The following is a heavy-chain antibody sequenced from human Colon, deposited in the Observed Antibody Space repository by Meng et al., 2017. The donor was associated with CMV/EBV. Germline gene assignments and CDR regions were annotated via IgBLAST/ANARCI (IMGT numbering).Heavy chain of an antibody. CDR2: VNWGGDKK. D-gene: IGHD5-12*01. CDR3: AKDRTVGGYTFGLDV. J-gene: IGHJ6*02. Sequence: SLKISCVASGFSFDDYAMHWVRQVPGKGLEWVSNVNWGGDKKAYADSVKGRFTISRDNAKNSLYLQMDSLRAADTAVYYCAKDRTVGGYTFGLDVWGQGTTVTVSS. CDR1: GFSFDDYA. V-gene: IGHV3-9*01.